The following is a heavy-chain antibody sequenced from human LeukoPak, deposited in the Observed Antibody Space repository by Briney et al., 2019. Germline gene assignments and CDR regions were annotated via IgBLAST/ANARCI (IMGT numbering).Heavy chain of an antibody. CDR2: INWNSGSI. J-gene: IGHJ4*02. D-gene: IGHD2-15*01. Sequence: PGGSLRLSCEASGFTFDDYAMHWVRQSPGKGLEWVSGINWNSGSIRYADSVKGRFTISRDNAKNSLYLQMDSLRAEDTALYYCAKDEYCSGGSCYTFDYWGQGTLVTVSS. CDR1: GFTFDDYA. CDR3: AKDEYCSGGSCYTFDY. V-gene: IGHV3-9*01.